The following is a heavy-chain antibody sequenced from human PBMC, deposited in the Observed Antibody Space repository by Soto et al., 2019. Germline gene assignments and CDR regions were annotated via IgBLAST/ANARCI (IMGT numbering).Heavy chain of an antibody. D-gene: IGHD3-16*01. CDR2: ISPYTGNT. V-gene: IGHV1-18*01. CDR3: VMVDNYVAPTPQDV. CDR1: GYIFVNYG. Sequence: QVQLVQSGDEVKKPGASVKVSCKASGYIFVNYGIAWVRQAPGQGLEWMGWISPYTGNTHSATKVPLRHTMTPDTSTSTAYMGLGSLTSDDTAVYYCVMVDNYVAPTPQDVWGQGTTVTVSS. J-gene: IGHJ6*02.